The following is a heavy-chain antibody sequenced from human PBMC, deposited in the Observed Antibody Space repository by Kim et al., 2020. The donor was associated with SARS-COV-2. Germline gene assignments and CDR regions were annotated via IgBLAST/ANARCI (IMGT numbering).Heavy chain of an antibody. V-gene: IGHV3-48*02. CDR1: GFSFSRCA. Sequence: GGSLRLSCVASGFSFSRCAMNWVRQAPGKGLEWISYISGSSANIHYADSVKGRFTVSRENAENSLYLQMNSLRDEDTALYFCVRDLSAGSNWYNFFDFWG. D-gene: IGHD6-13*01. J-gene: IGHJ4*01. CDR3: VRDLSAGSNWYNFFDF. CDR2: ISGSSANI.